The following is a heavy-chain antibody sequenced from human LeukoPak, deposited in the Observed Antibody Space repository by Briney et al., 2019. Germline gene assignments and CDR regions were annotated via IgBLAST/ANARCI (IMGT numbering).Heavy chain of an antibody. Sequence: GGSLRLSCAASGFTFSSYSMNWVRQAPGEGLEWVSSISSSSSYIYYADSAKGRFTISRDNSKNTLYLQMNSLRGEDTAVYFCAKDQAASYYDILAGYSSFDYWGQGTLVTVSS. J-gene: IGHJ4*02. V-gene: IGHV3-21*04. CDR2: ISSSSSYI. D-gene: IGHD3-9*01. CDR1: GFTFSSYS. CDR3: AKDQAASYYDILAGYSSFDY.